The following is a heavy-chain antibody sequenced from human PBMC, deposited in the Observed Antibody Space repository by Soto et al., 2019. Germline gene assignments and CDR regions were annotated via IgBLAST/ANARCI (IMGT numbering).Heavy chain of an antibody. CDR1: GFTFSSYT. J-gene: IGHJ3*01. CDR2: ISGSSGYI. V-gene: IGHV3-21*01. CDR3: ARDPGDYYDST. D-gene: IGHD3-22*01. Sequence: GGSLILSCAASGFTFSSYTMNWVRQAPGKGLEWVASISGSSGYIYYADSVKGRFTISRDNAKNSLYLQMNSLRAEDTAVYYCARDPGDYYDSTWGQGTMVTVSS.